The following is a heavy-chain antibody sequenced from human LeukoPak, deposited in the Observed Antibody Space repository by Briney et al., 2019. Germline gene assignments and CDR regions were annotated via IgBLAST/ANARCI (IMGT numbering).Heavy chain of an antibody. V-gene: IGHV1-69*13. J-gene: IGHJ4*02. CDR2: IIPIFGTA. CDR3: ARVGIVGYYDSSGYFDY. CDR1: GGTFSSYA. Sequence: ASVKVSCKASGGTFSSYAISWVRQAPGQGLEWMGGIIPIFGTANYAQKFQGRVTITADESTSTAYMELSSLRSEDTAVYYCARVGIVGYYDSSGYFDYWGQGTLVTVSS. D-gene: IGHD3-22*01.